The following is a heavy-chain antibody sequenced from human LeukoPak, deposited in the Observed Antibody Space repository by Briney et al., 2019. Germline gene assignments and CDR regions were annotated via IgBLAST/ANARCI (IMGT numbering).Heavy chain of an antibody. CDR2: IRGSGGFT. V-gene: IGHV3-23*01. J-gene: IGHJ1*01. Sequence: GSLTLSCAASGFTFSNYAMSWVRQAPGKGLEWVSAIRGSGGFTYYADSVKGRVTISRDNSKNTRYVQMSRLRAEDTGVYYCARQTRHSGGSDAGYCHHWGQGTLVTVSS. CDR3: ARQTRHSGGSDAGYCHH. CDR1: GFTFSNYA. D-gene: IGHD6-19*01.